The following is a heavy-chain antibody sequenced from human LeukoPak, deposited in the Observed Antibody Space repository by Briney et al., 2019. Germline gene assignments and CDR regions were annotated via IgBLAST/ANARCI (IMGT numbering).Heavy chain of an antibody. CDR1: GFTLSSYG. CDR3: AKDRRRTAAAGMGLTAY. Sequence: GGSLRLSCAASGFTLSSYGMRWVRHAPGKGLGWVAVISYDGSNKYYADAVKGRFAISRDNSKNTLYLQMNSLRAEDTAVYYCAKDRRRTAAAGMGLTAYWGQGTLVTVSS. CDR2: ISYDGSNK. V-gene: IGHV3-30*18. J-gene: IGHJ4*02. D-gene: IGHD6-13*01.